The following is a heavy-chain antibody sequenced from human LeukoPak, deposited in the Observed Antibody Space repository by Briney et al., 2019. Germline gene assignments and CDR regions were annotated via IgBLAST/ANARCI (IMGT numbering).Heavy chain of an antibody. D-gene: IGHD2-15*01. J-gene: IGHJ6*02. V-gene: IGHV4-59*01. CDR3: AGVKGVVVAASYYYGMDV. Sequence: SETLSLTCTVSGGSLSSYYWSWIRQPPGKGLEWIGYIYYSGSTNYNPSLKSRGTISVETSKNQFSLKLSSVTAADTAVYYCAGVKGVVVAASYYYGMDVWGQGTTVTVSS. CDR2: IYYSGST. CDR1: GGSLSSYY.